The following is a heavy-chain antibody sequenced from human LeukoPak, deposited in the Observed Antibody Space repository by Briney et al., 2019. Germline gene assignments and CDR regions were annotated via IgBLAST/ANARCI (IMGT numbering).Heavy chain of an antibody. CDR3: ARANNSSWHN. V-gene: IGHV3-7*01. D-gene: IGHD6-13*01. J-gene: IGHJ4*02. Sequence: GGSLRLSCATSGFTFSSNWMSWVRHVPGRGLDWVADIKPDGSAEYYAASVKGRFTVSRDNAKNSLYLQMNSLRVEDTAVYYCARANNSSWHNWGQGTLVTVSS. CDR2: IKPDGSAE. CDR1: GFTFSSNW.